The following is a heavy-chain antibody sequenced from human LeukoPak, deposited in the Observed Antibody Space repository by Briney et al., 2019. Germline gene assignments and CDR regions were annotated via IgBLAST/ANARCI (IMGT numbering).Heavy chain of an antibody. CDR1: GGSISSSSYY. CDR3: ARETTVGAFDI. J-gene: IGHJ3*02. V-gene: IGHV4-39*07. CDR2: IYYSGST. D-gene: IGHD4-17*01. Sequence: SSETLSLTCTVSGGSISSSSYYWGWIRQPPGKGLEWIGSIYYSGSTYYNPSLKSRVTISVDTSKNQFSLKLSSVTAADTAVYYCARETTVGAFDIWGQGTMVTVSS.